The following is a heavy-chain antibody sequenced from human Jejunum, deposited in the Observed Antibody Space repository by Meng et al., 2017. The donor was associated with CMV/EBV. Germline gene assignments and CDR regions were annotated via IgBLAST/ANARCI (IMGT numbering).Heavy chain of an antibody. J-gene: IGHJ4*02. V-gene: IGHV1-69*05. Sequence: FSGFVITWVRQAPGQGLEWMGGIIPIPRTSSYEQRVQDRVTITTDASRSTAYMELSRLRSDDTAVYYCARRYGAAAFLEWLFFDYWGQGTLVTVSS. CDR2: IIPIPRTS. D-gene: IGHD3-3*02. CDR1: FSGFV. CDR3: ARRYGAAAFLEWLFFDY.